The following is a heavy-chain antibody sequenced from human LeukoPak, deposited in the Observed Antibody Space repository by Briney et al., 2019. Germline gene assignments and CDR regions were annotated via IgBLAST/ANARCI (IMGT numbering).Heavy chain of an antibody. V-gene: IGHV3-30-3*01. J-gene: IGHJ6*02. CDR2: ISYDGINK. CDR1: GFTFSNYA. CDR3: ARGDGMDV. Sequence: GGSLRLSCAASGFTFSNYAIHWVRQAPGKGLEWVTVISYDGINKYYADSVKGRFTISRDNSKNTLYLQMNSLSAEDTAVYYCARGDGMDVWGQGTTVTVSS.